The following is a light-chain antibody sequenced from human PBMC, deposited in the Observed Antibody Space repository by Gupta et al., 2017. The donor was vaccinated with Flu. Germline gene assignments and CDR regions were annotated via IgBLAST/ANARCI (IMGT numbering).Light chain of an antibody. CDR2: DAS. V-gene: IGKV3-15*01. Sequence: SPATLSVSPGERATRSCRASQSVSSNLDWYQQKPGQAPRLLIHDASNRATDIPDRFCGSGSGTEFTLTSSSLQSEDFALYCCQQDDDWHSFGGGTTVGIK. CDR3: QQDDDWHS. J-gene: IGKJ4*01. CDR1: QSVSSN.